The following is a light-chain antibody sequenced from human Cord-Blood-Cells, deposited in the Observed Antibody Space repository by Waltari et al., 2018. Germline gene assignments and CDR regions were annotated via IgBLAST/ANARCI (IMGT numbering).Light chain of an antibody. Sequence: QSALTQPPPAPGSPGQSDTISRTGTRSRVGGYNYVPWYQQHPGKAPKLMIYEVSKRPSGVPDRFSGSKSGNTASLTVSGLQAEDEADYYCSSYAGSNNFVFGGGTKLTVL. V-gene: IGLV2-8*01. CDR1: RSRVGGYNY. J-gene: IGLJ2*01. CDR3: SSYAGSNNFV. CDR2: EVS.